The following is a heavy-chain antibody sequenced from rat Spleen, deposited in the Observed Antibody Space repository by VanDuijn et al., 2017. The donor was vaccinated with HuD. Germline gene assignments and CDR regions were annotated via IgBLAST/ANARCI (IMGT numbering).Heavy chain of an antibody. CDR2: ISSGGGGT. V-gene: IGHV5-29*01. J-gene: IGHJ1*01. CDR3: ARHPYYSGAGWYFDF. D-gene: IGHD1-1*01. CDR1: GFTFSDYF. Sequence: EVQLVESDGGLVQPGRSLKLSCAASGFTFSDYFMAWVRQAPTKGLEWVATISSGGGGTYYSDSVKGRFTISRDNAKSTLYLQMDSLRSEDTASYSCARHPYYSGAGWYFDFWGPGTMVTVSS.